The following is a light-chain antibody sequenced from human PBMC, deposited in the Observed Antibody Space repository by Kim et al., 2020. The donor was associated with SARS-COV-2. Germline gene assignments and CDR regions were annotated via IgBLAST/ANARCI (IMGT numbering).Light chain of an antibody. CDR1: SKDIGAYNY. CDR2: DVN. J-gene: IGLJ1*01. Sequence: GQSVIISFTGNSKDIGAYNYISWYQHPTGEVPKLMIFDVNKRPSGVPDRFSGSKSGNTASLTISGLQAEDEADYYCCSYAGRYTYVFGTGTKVTVL. CDR3: CSYAGRYTYV. V-gene: IGLV2-11*01.